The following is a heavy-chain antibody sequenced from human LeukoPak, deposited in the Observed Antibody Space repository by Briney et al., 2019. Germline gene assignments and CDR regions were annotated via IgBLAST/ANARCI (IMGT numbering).Heavy chain of an antibody. V-gene: IGHV4-39*01. CDR3: ARLHLVSSDWHPMADS. CDR2: IYYSGNT. CDR1: GVSISSSNSY. Sequence: SETLSLTCTVSGVSISSSNSYWGWIRQPPGKGLEWIGSIYYSGNTYYNASLKSQVSISIDTSKNQFSLRLTSVTAADTAVYYCARLHLVSSDWHPMADSWGQGTLVTVSS. J-gene: IGHJ4*02. D-gene: IGHD6-19*01.